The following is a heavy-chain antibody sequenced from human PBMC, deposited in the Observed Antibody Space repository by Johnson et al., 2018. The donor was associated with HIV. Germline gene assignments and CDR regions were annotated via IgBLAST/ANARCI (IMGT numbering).Heavy chain of an antibody. J-gene: IGHJ3*02. D-gene: IGHD3-3*01. CDR2: IKSKTDGGTT. CDR3: TTLYYNFWSGYYGESFDI. Sequence: EVQLVESGGGLVKPGGSLRLSCAASGFTFSNAWMSWVRQAPGKGLEWVGRIKSKTDGGTTDYAAPVKGRFPILRDDSKNTLYLQMNSLKIEDTAVYYCTTLYYNFWSGYYGESFDIWGQGTMVTVSS. CDR1: GFTFSNAW. V-gene: IGHV3-15*01.